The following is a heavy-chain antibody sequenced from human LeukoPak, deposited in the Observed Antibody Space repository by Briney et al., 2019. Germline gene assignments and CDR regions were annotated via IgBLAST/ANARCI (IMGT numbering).Heavy chain of an antibody. Sequence: PGGSLRLSCAASGFTFDDYAMHWVRQAPGKGLEWVSGISWNSGSIGYADSVKGRFTISRDNAKNSLYLQMNSLRAEDTALYYCAKADSPLTVTTLLSHWGQGTLVTVSS. CDR2: ISWNSGSI. D-gene: IGHD4-17*01. J-gene: IGHJ1*01. CDR1: GFTFDDYA. CDR3: AKADSPLTVTTLLSH. V-gene: IGHV3-9*01.